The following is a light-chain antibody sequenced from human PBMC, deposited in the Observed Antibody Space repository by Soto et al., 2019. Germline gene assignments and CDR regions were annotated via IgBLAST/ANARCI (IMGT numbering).Light chain of an antibody. CDR1: QSISTY. J-gene: IGKJ5*01. CDR3: QPRSNWPTVT. Sequence: DIQVTQSPSSLAASVGDRVTITSRANQSISTYLHWYQQKPGKAPNLXVYAASNRATGIPARFSGSGSGADFTLTISCLEPEVFAVYDGQPRSNWPTVTCGLGTRLEIK. V-gene: IGKV1-39*01. CDR2: AAS.